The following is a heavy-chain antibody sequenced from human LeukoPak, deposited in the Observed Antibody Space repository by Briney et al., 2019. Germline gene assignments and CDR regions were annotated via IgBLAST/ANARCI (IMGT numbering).Heavy chain of an antibody. CDR1: GFMFSRLG. J-gene: IGHJ6*03. CDR2: IWHDGSVE. D-gene: IGHD3-16*01. V-gene: IGHV3-33*06. Sequence: GGSLRLSCAASGFMFSRLGMQWVRQAPGEGLEWVAMIWHDGSVEEYADSVKGRFTISRDNSQNTLYLQMNSLRDDDTAVYYCAKEGDQFRGYLDAWGKGTTVTISS. CDR3: AKEGDQFRGYLDA.